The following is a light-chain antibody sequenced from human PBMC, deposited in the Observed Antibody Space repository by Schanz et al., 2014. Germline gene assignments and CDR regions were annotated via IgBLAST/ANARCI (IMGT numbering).Light chain of an antibody. CDR3: SSYTSSSTLYV. CDR2: DVS. J-gene: IGLJ1*01. Sequence: QSALTQPASVSGSPGQSITISCTGTSSDVGGYNYVSWYQQHPGKAPKLMIYDVSNRPSGVSNRFSGSKSGNTASLTISGLLAEDEADYYCSSYTSSSTLYVFGTGTKLTVL. CDR1: SSDVGGYNY. V-gene: IGLV2-14*01.